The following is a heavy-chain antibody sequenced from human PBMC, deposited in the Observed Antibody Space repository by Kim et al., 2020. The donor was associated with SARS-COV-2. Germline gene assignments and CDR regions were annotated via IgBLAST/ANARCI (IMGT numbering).Heavy chain of an antibody. Sequence: GGSLRLSCEASGFSVSSDYMSWVRQSPGKGLEWVSVIYRGGSTYYPDSVKGRFTISRDSSRNTLYLQMNSLRVEDTAVYYCVRESWAYYDFWRGGEGRDGMDVWGQGTTVTVAS. CDR2: IYRGGST. V-gene: IGHV3-66*02. D-gene: IGHD3-3*01. CDR3: VRESWAYYDFWRGGEGRDGMDV. J-gene: IGHJ6*02. CDR1: GFSVSSDY.